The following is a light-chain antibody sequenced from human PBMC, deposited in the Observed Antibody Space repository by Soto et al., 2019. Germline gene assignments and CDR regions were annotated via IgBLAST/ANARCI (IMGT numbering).Light chain of an antibody. Sequence: IQMTQSPSSLSASVGDRVSITCPASQSIGTFLNWYQQKPGEAPNLLIHTSFTLYSGVPSRFSGTGSGTDFTLTISSLQPEDFATYFCQQAFSAEWTFGQGTKVDI. CDR3: QQAFSAEWT. CDR1: QSIGTF. CDR2: TSF. V-gene: IGKV1-39*01. J-gene: IGKJ1*01.